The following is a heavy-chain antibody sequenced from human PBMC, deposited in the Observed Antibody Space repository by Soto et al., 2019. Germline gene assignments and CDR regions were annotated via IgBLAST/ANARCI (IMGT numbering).Heavy chain of an antibody. V-gene: IGHV1-8*01. CDR3: ARGPGRYCSSTTFLLRFDP. CDR1: GYTFTSYD. CDR2: MNPNSGNT. Sequence: ASVKVSCKASGYTFTSYDINWVRQATGQGLEWMGWMNPNSGNTGYAQKFQGRVTMTRNTSISTAYMELSSPRSEDTAVYYCARGPGRYCSSTTFLLRFDPWGQGTLVTVSS. J-gene: IGHJ5*02. D-gene: IGHD2-2*01.